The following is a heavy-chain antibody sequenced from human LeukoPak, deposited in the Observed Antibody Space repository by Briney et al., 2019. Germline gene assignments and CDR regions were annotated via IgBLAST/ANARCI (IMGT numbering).Heavy chain of an antibody. CDR1: GYTFTGYY. Sequence: GASVKVSCKASGYTFTGYYMHWVRQAPGQGLEWMGWINPNSGGTNYAQKFQGRVTMTRDTSISTAYMELSRLRSDDTAVYYCARDAAAGSYYYYGMDVWGQGTTVTVSS. J-gene: IGHJ6*02. CDR2: INPNSGGT. D-gene: IGHD6-13*01. V-gene: IGHV1-2*02. CDR3: ARDAAAGSYYYYGMDV.